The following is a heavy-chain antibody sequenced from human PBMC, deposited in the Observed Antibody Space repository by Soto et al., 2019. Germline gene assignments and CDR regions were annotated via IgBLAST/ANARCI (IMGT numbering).Heavy chain of an antibody. CDR3: ARDIDYNIDY. V-gene: IGHV1-18*01. Sequence: QVQLVQSESEAQKPGASVKVSCKASGYIFNNYGISWVRQAPGQGLEWMGWIYPKEGRINFGQKFHGRLTLTTDHSTSTAYIELRSMRFDDSAVYFCARDIDYNIDYWGQGTLLTVSS. CDR2: IYPKEGRI. J-gene: IGHJ4*02. CDR1: GYIFNNYG. D-gene: IGHD4-4*01.